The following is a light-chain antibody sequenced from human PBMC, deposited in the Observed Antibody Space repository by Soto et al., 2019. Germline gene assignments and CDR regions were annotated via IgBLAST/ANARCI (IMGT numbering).Light chain of an antibody. CDR2: EVS. CDR1: SSDVGAYDY. Sequence: QSVLTHPASVSGSPGQSITLSCTGTSSDVGAYDYVSWYQQHPGRAPKLIIFEVSNRPSGVSNRFSGSKSANTASLTISGLQAEDEAHYYCTSPTTSTTLPVVFGGGTQLTVL. J-gene: IGLJ2*01. CDR3: TSPTTSTTLPVV. V-gene: IGLV2-14*01.